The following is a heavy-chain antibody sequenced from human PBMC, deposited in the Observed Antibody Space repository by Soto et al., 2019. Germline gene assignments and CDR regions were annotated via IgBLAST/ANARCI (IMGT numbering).Heavy chain of an antibody. CDR2: ISYDGSNK. V-gene: IGHV3-30*18. Sequence: QGQLVESGGGVVQPGRSLRLSCAASGFTFSSYGMHWVRQAPGKGLEWVAVISYDGSNKYYTDTVKGRFTIARDNSKNTLYLEMNRRRTEKTAVYSCAKGVWSGLMDVWGQASTVSV. J-gene: IGHJ6*02. D-gene: IGHD3-3*01. CDR3: AKGVWSGLMDV. CDR1: GFTFSSYG.